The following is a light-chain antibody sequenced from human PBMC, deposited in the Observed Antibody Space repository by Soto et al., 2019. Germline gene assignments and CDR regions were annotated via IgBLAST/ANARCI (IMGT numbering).Light chain of an antibody. CDR3: QEYIQWTPGM. V-gene: IGKV3-15*01. Sequence: DIVVTHSPATLSASPGEIVTLSCRSIQFVSSSLAWYQRRPGQVPRLLIYDTSTRAPGISARFSGSGSGTEFTLTISSLQSEDFAVYYCQEYIQWTPGMFGPGTKVDIK. CDR1: QFVSSS. CDR2: DTS. J-gene: IGKJ1*01.